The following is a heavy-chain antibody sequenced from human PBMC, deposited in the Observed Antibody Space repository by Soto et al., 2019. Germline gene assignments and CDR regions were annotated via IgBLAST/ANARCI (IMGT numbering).Heavy chain of an antibody. CDR2: MNPNSGNT. CDR1: GYTFTSYD. V-gene: IGHV1-8*01. CDR3: ARDRIAVAPYYYYGMDV. Sequence: ASVKVSCKASGYTFTSYDINWVRQATGQGLEWMGWMNPNSGNTGYAQKFQGRVTMTRNTSISTAYMELSSLRSEDTAVYYCARDRIAVAPYYYYGMDVWGQGTTVTVSS. J-gene: IGHJ6*02. D-gene: IGHD6-19*01.